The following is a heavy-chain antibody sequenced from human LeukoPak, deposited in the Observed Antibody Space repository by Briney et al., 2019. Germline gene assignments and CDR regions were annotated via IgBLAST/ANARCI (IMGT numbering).Heavy chain of an antibody. Sequence: GGSLRLSCAASGFTLSTYDMHWVRRAPGKGLEWVSLSGIVGDTDYSDSVKGRFTISRDNAKDSLFLQMSSLRVGDTAFYYRARDSRGNFDLWGQGTLVTVSS. CDR3: ARDSRGNFDL. J-gene: IGHJ4*02. V-gene: IGHV3-13*01. CDR1: GFTLSTYD. CDR2: SGIVGDT.